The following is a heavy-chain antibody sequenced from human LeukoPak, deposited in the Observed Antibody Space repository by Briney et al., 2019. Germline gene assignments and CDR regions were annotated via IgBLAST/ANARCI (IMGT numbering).Heavy chain of an antibody. CDR2: ISSTSGYI. D-gene: IGHD4-17*01. J-gene: IGHJ3*02. V-gene: IGHV3-21*01. CDR3: ARENGDYADAFDI. CDR1: GFTLTNDR. Sequence: GGSLRLSCAPSGFTLTNDRMTWVRQAPGKGLEWVSSISSTSGYIFYADSVQGRFTISRDNAKSSLYLQMNSLRAEDTAVYYCARENGDYADAFDIWGQGTMVTVSS.